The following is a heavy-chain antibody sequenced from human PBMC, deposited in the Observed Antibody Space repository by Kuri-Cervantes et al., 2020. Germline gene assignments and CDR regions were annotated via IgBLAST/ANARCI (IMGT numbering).Heavy chain of an antibody. CDR3: AKTYYYDSSGYYWDYYYGMDV. D-gene: IGHD3-22*01. V-gene: IGHV3-21*04. CDR2: ISSSSSYI. J-gene: IGHJ6*02. CDR1: GFTFSSYS. Sequence: LSLTCAASGFTFSSYSMNWVRQAPGKGLEWVSSISSSSSYIYYADSVKGRFTISRDNAKNSLYLQMNSLRAEDTAVYYCAKTYYYDSSGYYWDYYYGMDVWGQGTTVTVSS.